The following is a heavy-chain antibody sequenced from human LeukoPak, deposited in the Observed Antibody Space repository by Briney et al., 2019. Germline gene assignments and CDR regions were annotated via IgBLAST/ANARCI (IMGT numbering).Heavy chain of an antibody. CDR2: ISGDGGST. J-gene: IGHJ4*02. Sequence: AGGSLRLSCAASGFTFDDYAMHWVRQAPGKGLEWVSLISGDGGSTYYADSVKGRFTISRDNSKNSLYLQMNSLRTEDTALYYCAKGFSRIAAAGTEVNYWGQGTLVTVSS. CDR1: GFTFDDYA. CDR3: AKGFSRIAAAGTEVNY. V-gene: IGHV3-43*02. D-gene: IGHD6-13*01.